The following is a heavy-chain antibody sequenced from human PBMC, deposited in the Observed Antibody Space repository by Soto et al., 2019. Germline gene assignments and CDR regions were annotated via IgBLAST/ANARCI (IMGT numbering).Heavy chain of an antibody. CDR1: GGSISSYY. Sequence: PSETLSLTCTVSGGSISSYYWSWIRQPPGKGLEWIGYIYYSGSTNYSPSLKSRVTISVDTSKNQFSLKLSSVTAADTAVYYCARDSQLVVLDHYYYYYGMDVWGQGTTVTVSS. J-gene: IGHJ6*02. D-gene: IGHD6-6*01. V-gene: IGHV4-59*01. CDR3: ARDSQLVVLDHYYYYYGMDV. CDR2: IYYSGST.